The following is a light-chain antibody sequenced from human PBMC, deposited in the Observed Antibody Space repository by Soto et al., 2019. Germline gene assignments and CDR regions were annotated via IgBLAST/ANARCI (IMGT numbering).Light chain of an antibody. CDR2: EGS. CDR1: SSDIGNYNL. V-gene: IGLV2-23*03. CDR3: YSYAGSNTFVV. J-gene: IGLJ2*01. Sequence: QSALTQPASVSGSPGQSITISCTGTSSDIGNYNLVSWYQHHPDKAPKLVVYEGSKRPSGVSNRFSGSKSGNTASLTISGLQADDEADYYCYSYAGSNTFVVIGGGTKLTVL.